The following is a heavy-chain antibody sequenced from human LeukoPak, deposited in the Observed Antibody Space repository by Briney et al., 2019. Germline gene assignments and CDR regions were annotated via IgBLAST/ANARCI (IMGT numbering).Heavy chain of an antibody. Sequence: GGSLRLSCAASGFTFGSYAMHWVRQAPGKGLEWVAVISYDGSNKYYADSVKGRFTISRDNSKNTLYLQMNSLRAEDTAVYYCARAEWELLGQVEYWGQGTLVTVSS. CDR3: ARAEWELLGQVEY. V-gene: IGHV3-30-3*01. CDR2: ISYDGSNK. D-gene: IGHD1-26*01. CDR1: GFTFGSYA. J-gene: IGHJ4*02.